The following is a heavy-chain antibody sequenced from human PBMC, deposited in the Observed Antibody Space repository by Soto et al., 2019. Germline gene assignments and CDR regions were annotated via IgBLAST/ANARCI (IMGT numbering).Heavy chain of an antibody. V-gene: IGHV1-69*01. D-gene: IGHD6-13*01. Sequence: QVQLVQSGAEVKKPGSSVKVSCKASGGTFSSYAISWVRQAPGHGLEWMGGIIPIFGTANYAQKFQGRVTITADESTSTAYMELRSLRSEDTAVYYCARGVMYGSSWYCYFDYWGQGTLVTVSS. CDR3: ARGVMYGSSWYCYFDY. CDR1: GGTFSSYA. J-gene: IGHJ4*02. CDR2: IIPIFGTA.